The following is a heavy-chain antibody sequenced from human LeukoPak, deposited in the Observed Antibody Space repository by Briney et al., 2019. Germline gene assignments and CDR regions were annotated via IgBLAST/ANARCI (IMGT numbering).Heavy chain of an antibody. D-gene: IGHD4-17*01. V-gene: IGHV3-23*01. J-gene: IGHJ4*02. Sequence: GESLKISCAASGFTFSSYAMSWVRQAPGKGLEWVSAISGSGGSTYYADSVKGRFTISRDNSKNTLYLQMNSLRAEDTAVYYCAKTVATERSFYFDYWGQGTLVTVSS. CDR3: AKTVATERSFYFDY. CDR2: ISGSGGST. CDR1: GFTFSSYA.